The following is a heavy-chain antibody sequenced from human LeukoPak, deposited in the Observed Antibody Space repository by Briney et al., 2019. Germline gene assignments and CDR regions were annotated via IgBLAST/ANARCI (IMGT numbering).Heavy chain of an antibody. CDR1: GFDFSRYV. CDR3: ARGNLYTAATIEDY. Sequence: PGGSLRLSCAASGFDFSRYVMHWVRQGPGKGLEWVEVISPEGYMKDYADSVKGRFTVSRDNSKNTVYLQMNSLSAEDTSRYYCARGNLYTAATIEDYWGQGTLVTVSS. D-gene: IGHD3-16*01. J-gene: IGHJ4*02. CDR2: ISPEGYMK. V-gene: IGHV3-30-3*01.